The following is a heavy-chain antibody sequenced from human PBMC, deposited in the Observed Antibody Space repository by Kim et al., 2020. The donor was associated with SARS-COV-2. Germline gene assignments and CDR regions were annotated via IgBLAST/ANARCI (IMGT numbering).Heavy chain of an antibody. D-gene: IGHD2-15*01. CDR3: ARDYVVVVVAATPNYYDYGMDG. V-gene: IGHV1-18*01. CDR2: ISAYNGNT. J-gene: IGHJ6*02. CDR1: GYIFTSYG. Sequence: ASVKVSCKASGYIFTSYGISWGRQAPGQGLEWMGWISAYNGNTNYAQKLQGRVTMTTDTSTSTAYMELRSLRSDDTAVYYCARDYVVVVVAATPNYYDYGMDGWGQGTTVTVSS.